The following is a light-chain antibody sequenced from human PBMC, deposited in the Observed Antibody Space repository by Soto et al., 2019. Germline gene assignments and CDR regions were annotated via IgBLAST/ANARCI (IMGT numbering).Light chain of an antibody. CDR1: SSNIGAGYD. V-gene: IGLV1-40*01. CDR2: GNS. Sequence: QSALTQPPSVSGAPGQRVTISCTGSSSNIGAGYDVHWYQQLPGTAPKLLIYGNSNRPSGVPDRFSGSKSGTSASLAITGLQAEDEADYYCQSYASSLKVFGPGTKVTVL. J-gene: IGLJ1*01. CDR3: QSYASSLKV.